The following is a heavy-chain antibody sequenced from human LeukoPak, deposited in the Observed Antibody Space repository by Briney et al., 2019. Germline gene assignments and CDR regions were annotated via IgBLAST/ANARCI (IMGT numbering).Heavy chain of an antibody. CDR2: MNPNSGNT. J-gene: IGHJ4*02. D-gene: IGHD2-2*01. Sequence: ASVKVSCKASGYTFTSYDINWVRQATGQGLEWMGWMNPNSGNTGYAQKFQGRVTMTEDTSTDTAYMELSSLRSEDTAVYYCATGVVCSSTSCYDYWGQGTLVTVSS. V-gene: IGHV1-8*01. CDR3: ATGVVCSSTSCYDY. CDR1: GYTFTSYD.